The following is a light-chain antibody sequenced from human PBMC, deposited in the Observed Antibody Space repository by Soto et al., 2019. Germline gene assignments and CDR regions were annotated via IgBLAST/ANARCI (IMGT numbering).Light chain of an antibody. CDR3: QQRSKWPLT. J-gene: IGKJ4*01. V-gene: IGKV3-11*01. Sequence: EIVLTQSPATLSLSPGERATLSCRASQSVSRYLAWYQQKPGQAPELLIYEASNRATGTPARFSGGGSWTDFTLTISSLEPEDFAGYYCQQRSKWPLTFGGGTKVEIK. CDR1: QSVSRY. CDR2: EAS.